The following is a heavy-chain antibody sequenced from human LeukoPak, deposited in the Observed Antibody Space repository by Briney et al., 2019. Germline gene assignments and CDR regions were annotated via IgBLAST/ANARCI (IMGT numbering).Heavy chain of an antibody. V-gene: IGHV1-58*01. J-gene: IGHJ4*02. CDR3: AAESLAVAGTGNY. Sequence: GTSVKVSCKASGFTFTSSALQWVRQARGQRLEWIGWVVVGSGNTNYAQKFQQRVTITRDMSTSTAYMELRSLRSEDTAVYYCAAESLAVAGTGNYWGQGTLVTVSS. D-gene: IGHD6-19*01. CDR2: VVVGSGNT. CDR1: GFTFTSSA.